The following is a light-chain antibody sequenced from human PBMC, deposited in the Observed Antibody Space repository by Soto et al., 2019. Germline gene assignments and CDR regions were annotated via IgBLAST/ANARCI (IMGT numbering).Light chain of an antibody. CDR1: QSVSGW. Sequence: DIQMTQSPSTLSASVGDRLTITCRASQSVSGWLAWYQQKPGKAPNLLIYAASNLESGVPSRFSGSGSGTEVALTISSLQPDDFATYYCQQYDTCPWTFGQGTKVEIK. J-gene: IGKJ1*01. V-gene: IGKV1-5*01. CDR3: QQYDTCPWT. CDR2: AAS.